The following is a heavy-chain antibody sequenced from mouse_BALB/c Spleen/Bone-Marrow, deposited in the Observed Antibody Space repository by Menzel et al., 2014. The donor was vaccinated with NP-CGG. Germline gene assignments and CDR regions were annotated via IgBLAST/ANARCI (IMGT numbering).Heavy chain of an antibody. V-gene: IGHV5-17*02. Sequence: EVQLVESGGGLVQPGGSRKLSCAASGFTFSSFGMHWVRQAPEKGLEWIAYISSDSGAIFYADTVKGRFTISRDNPKNTLFLQMTSLRSEDTAIYFCTRGGNWEDFDYWGQGTTLTVSS. D-gene: IGHD4-1*01. CDR1: GFTFSSFG. J-gene: IGHJ2*01. CDR2: ISSDSGAI. CDR3: TRGGNWEDFDY.